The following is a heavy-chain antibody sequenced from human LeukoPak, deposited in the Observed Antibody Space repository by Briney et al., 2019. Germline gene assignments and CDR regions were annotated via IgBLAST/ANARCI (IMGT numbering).Heavy chain of an antibody. Sequence: GGSLRLSCVVSGITLSNYGMSWVRQAPGKGLEWVAGISDRGGSTNYADSVKGRFTISRDNPKNTLYLQMNSLRSEDTAVYFCAKRGVVIRAVLVVGFHKEAFYFDSWGQGALVTVSS. CDR3: AKRGVVIRAVLVVGFHKEAFYFDS. J-gene: IGHJ4*02. V-gene: IGHV3-23*01. CDR1: GITLSNYG. CDR2: ISDRGGST. D-gene: IGHD2-15*01.